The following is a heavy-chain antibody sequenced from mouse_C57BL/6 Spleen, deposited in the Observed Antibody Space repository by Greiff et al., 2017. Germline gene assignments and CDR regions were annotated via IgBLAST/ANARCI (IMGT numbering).Heavy chain of an antibody. CDR3: ARWSYANYFDY. CDR1: GYAFSSYW. V-gene: IGHV1-80*01. Sequence: VKLMESGAELVKPGASVKISCKASGYAFSSYWMNWVKQRPGKGLEWIGQIYPGDGDTNYNGKFKGKATLTADKSSSTAYMQLSSLTSEDSAVYFCARWSYANYFDYWGQGTTLTVSS. CDR2: IYPGDGDT. J-gene: IGHJ2*01. D-gene: IGHD1-1*01.